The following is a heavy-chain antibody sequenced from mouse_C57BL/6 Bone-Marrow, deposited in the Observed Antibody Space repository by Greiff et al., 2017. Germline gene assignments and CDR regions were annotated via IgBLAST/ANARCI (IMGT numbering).Heavy chain of an antibody. CDR1: GYTFTSYW. CDR2: IHPNSGST. Sequence: VQLQQPGAELVKPGASVKLSCKASGYTFTSYWMHWVKQRPGQGLEWIGMIHPNSGSTNYNEKFKSKATLTVDKSSSTAYMQLISLTSEDSAVYYCARKSLYYFYDYWGQGTTLTVSS. J-gene: IGHJ2*01. V-gene: IGHV1-64*01. CDR3: ARKSLYYFYDY. D-gene: IGHD1-1*01.